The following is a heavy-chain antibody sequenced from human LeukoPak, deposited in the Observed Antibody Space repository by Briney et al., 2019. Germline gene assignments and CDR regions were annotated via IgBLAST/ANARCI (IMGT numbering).Heavy chain of an antibody. V-gene: IGHV1-69*05. CDR3: ARDSWAPHYYDRSGYFDV. CDR1: GGTFSSYA. CDR2: IIPIFGTA. Sequence: GASVKVSCKASGGTFSSYAISWVRQAPGQGLEWMGRIIPIFGTANYAQKFQGRVTITTDESTSTAYMELSSLRSEDTAIYYCARDSWAPHYYDRSGYFDVWGQGILVTVSS. D-gene: IGHD3-22*01. J-gene: IGHJ4*02.